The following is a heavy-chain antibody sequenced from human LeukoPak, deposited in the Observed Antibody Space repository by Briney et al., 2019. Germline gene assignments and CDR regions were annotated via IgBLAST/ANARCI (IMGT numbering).Heavy chain of an antibody. CDR3: AKDNGIAVAGEGGYYYYGMDV. D-gene: IGHD6-19*01. Sequence: GGSLRLSCAASGFTFSSYAMSWVRQAPGKGLEWVSAISGSGGSTYYADSVKGRFTISRDNSKNTLYLQMNSLRAEDTAVYYCAKDNGIAVAGEGGYYYYGMDVWGQGTTVTVSS. J-gene: IGHJ6*02. CDR1: GFTFSSYA. CDR2: ISGSGGST. V-gene: IGHV3-23*01.